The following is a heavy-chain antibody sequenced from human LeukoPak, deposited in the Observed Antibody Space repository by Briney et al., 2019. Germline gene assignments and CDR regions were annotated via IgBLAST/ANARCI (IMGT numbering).Heavy chain of an antibody. CDR3: GRVVGLDTPSNWFDP. CDR1: GFTFSTYW. V-gene: IGHV3-7*03. CDR2: MRRDGNEI. J-gene: IGHJ5*02. D-gene: IGHD1-26*01. Sequence: GGSLRLSCSASGFTFSTYWMSWVRQAPGKGLEWVANMRRDGNEIYYLDSVRGRFTISRDNAKNTLYVQVNSLGTEDTAAYYCGRVVGLDTPSNWFDPWGQGTLVIVSS.